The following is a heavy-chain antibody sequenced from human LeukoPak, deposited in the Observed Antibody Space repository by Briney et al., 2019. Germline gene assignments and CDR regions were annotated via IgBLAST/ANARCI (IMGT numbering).Heavy chain of an antibody. J-gene: IGHJ4*02. V-gene: IGHV3-20*04. Sequence: GGSLRLSCAASAFTFDDYGMSWVRQAPGKGLEWVSGINWSGGRTGYADSVKGRLTISRDNAKNSLYLQMNSLRAEDTALYYCAKRSNSGWNLDYWGQGTLVTPSS. CDR3: AKRSNSGWNLDY. CDR1: AFTFDDYG. CDR2: INWSGGRT. D-gene: IGHD6-19*01.